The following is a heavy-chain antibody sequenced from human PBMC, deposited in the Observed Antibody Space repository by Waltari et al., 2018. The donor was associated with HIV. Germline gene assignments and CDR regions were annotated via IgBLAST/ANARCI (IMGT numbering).Heavy chain of an antibody. J-gene: IGHJ4*02. CDR1: GASFSDYY. V-gene: IGHV4-34*01. Sequence: QVQLQQWGAGLLKPSETLSLTCAVYGASFSDYYWSWIRQPPGKGLEWIGEINHSGSTNYNPALNRRVTISVDTAKNQFSLKLSSGTAADTAVYYGARGGNYYRSGSYYKLDYWGQGTLVTVSS. D-gene: IGHD3-10*01. CDR3: ARGGNYYRSGSYYKLDY. CDR2: INHSGST.